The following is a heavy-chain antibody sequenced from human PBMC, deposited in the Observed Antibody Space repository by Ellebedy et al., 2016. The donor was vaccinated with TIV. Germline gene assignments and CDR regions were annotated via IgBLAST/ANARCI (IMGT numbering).Heavy chain of an antibody. V-gene: IGHV3-9*01. Sequence: SLKISXAASGFSFDDYAMHWVRQAPGKGLEWVSGISWNSGSIGYADSVKGRFTISRDNAKNSLYLQMNSLRAEDTALYYCAKDRDDSSGYFSQFDYWGQGTLVTVPS. CDR3: AKDRDDSSGYFSQFDY. CDR1: GFSFDDYA. J-gene: IGHJ4*02. D-gene: IGHD3-22*01. CDR2: ISWNSGSI.